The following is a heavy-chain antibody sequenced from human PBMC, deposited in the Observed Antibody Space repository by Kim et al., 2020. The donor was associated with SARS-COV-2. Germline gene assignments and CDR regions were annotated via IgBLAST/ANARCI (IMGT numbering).Heavy chain of an antibody. V-gene: IGHV3-66*01. CDR2: IYRGGST. Sequence: GGSLRHSCAASGFTVSSNYMSWVRQAPGKGLEWVSIIYRGGSTYYADSVKGRFTISRDNSKNTLYLQMNSLRVEDTAVYYCARGGVVYHFDYWGQGTLVT. CDR1: GFTVSSNY. CDR3: ARGGVVYHFDY. J-gene: IGHJ4*02. D-gene: IGHD2-8*02.